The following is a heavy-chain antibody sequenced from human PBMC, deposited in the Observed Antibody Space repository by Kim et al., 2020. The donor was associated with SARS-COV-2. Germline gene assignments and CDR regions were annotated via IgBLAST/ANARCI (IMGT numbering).Heavy chain of an antibody. CDR2: IYHSGST. Sequence: SETLSLTCTVSGYSISSGYYWGWIRQPPGKGLEWIGSIYHSGSTYYNPSLKSRVTISVDTSKNQFSLKLSSVTAADTAVYYCARDGDVLMVYALDYWGQGTLVTVSS. J-gene: IGHJ4*02. CDR1: GYSISSGYY. D-gene: IGHD2-8*01. CDR3: ARDGDVLMVYALDY. V-gene: IGHV4-38-2*02.